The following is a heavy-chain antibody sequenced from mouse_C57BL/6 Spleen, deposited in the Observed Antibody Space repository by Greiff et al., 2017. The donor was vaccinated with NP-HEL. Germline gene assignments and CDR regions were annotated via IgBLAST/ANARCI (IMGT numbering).Heavy chain of an antibody. Sequence: EVHLVESGPGMVKPSQSLSLTCTVTGYSITSGYDWHWIRHFPGNKLEWMGYISYSGSTNYNPSLKSRISITHDTSKNHFFLKLNSVTTEDTATYYCARDRSGGSGGFADWGQGTLVTVSA. J-gene: IGHJ3*01. CDR2: ISYSGST. CDR3: ARDRSGGSGGFAD. D-gene: IGHD1-1*02. CDR1: GYSITSGYD. V-gene: IGHV3-1*01.